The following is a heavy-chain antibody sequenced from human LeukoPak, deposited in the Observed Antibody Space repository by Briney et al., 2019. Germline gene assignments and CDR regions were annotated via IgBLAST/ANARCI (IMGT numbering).Heavy chain of an antibody. Sequence: NPSETLSLTCTVSGASISTYYWSWIRQPPGKGLERIGYFYYSGSTNYNPSFKSRVTISVDTSKKQFSLNLSSATAADTAVYYCARGFGGRTVGYYYMDVWGKGTTVTVSS. J-gene: IGHJ6*03. D-gene: IGHD3-10*01. CDR1: GASISTYY. CDR3: ARGFGGRTVGYYYMDV. V-gene: IGHV4-59*01. CDR2: FYYSGST.